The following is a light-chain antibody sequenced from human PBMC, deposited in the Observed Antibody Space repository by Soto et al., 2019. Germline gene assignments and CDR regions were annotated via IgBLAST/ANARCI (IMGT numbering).Light chain of an antibody. J-gene: IGLJ2*01. CDR2: VGTGGIVG. V-gene: IGLV9-49*01. CDR3: GADHGSGSNWV. Sequence: QPVLTQPPSASASLGASVTLTCTLSSGYSNYKVDWYQQRPGKGPRFVMRVGTGGIVGSKGDGILDRFSVLGSGLNRYLTIKNIQEEDESDYHCGADHGSGSNWVFGGGTKLTVL. CDR1: SGYSNYK.